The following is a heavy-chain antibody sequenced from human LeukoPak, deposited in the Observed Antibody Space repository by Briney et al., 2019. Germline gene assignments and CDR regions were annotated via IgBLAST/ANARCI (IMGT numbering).Heavy chain of an antibody. Sequence: GGTLRLSCAASGFTFSSYGMSWVRQAPGKGLEWVSAISGSGGSTYYADSVKGRFTISRDNSKNTLYLQMNSLRAEDTAVYYCARASAVVVFDYWGQGTLVTVSS. CDR3: ARASAVVVFDY. J-gene: IGHJ4*02. D-gene: IGHD3-22*01. CDR2: ISGSGGST. CDR1: GFTFSSYG. V-gene: IGHV3-23*01.